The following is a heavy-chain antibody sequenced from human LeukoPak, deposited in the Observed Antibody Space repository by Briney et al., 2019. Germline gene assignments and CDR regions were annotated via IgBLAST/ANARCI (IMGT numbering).Heavy chain of an antibody. Sequence: GGSLRLSCAASGFTFSSYGMHWVRQAPGKELEWVAVISYDGSNKYYADSVKGRFTISRDNSKNTLYLQMNSLRAEDTAVYYCAKEGYCSGGSCYSSPNYGMDVWGQGTTVTVSS. CDR2: ISYDGSNK. CDR1: GFTFSSYG. D-gene: IGHD2-15*01. V-gene: IGHV3-30*18. CDR3: AKEGYCSGGSCYSSPNYGMDV. J-gene: IGHJ6*02.